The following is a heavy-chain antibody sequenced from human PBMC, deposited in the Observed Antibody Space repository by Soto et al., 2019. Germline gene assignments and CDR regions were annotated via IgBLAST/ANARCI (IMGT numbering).Heavy chain of an antibody. CDR3: AGDARRRDGYNVGGMDV. CDR1: GGTFSSYA. J-gene: IGHJ6*02. CDR2: IIPIFGTA. D-gene: IGHD5-12*01. V-gene: IGHV1-69*13. Sequence: VASVKVSCKASGGTFSSYAISWVRQAPGQGLEWMGGIIPIFGTANYAQKFQGRVTITADESTSTAYMELSSLRSEDTAVYYCAGDARRRDGYNVGGMDVWGQGTTVTV.